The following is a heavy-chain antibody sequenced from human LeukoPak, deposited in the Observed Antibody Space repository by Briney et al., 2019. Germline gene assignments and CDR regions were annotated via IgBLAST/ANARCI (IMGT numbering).Heavy chain of an antibody. J-gene: IGHJ4*02. CDR3: ARDPYIAAAGNVFDY. CDR2: ISAYNGNT. Sequence: ASVKVSCKASGYTFTSYGISWVRQAPGQGLEWMGWISAYNGNTNYAQKLQGSVTMTTDTSTSTAYMELRSLRSDDTAVYYCARDPYIAAAGNVFDYWGQGTLVTVSS. D-gene: IGHD6-13*01. V-gene: IGHV1-18*01. CDR1: GYTFTSYG.